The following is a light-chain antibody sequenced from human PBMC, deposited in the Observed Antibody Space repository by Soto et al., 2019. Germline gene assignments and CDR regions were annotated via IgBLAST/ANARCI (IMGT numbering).Light chain of an antibody. Sequence: EVELTQSPDILSVSPGETATLSCRASQSVRCNLAWYQQKPGQAPRLLIYGASTRATGTPARFSGSGSGTEFTLIISSLQSEDIADYYCQQYSDWPLTFGGGTKVDIK. CDR2: GAS. CDR3: QQYSDWPLT. V-gene: IGKV3-15*01. J-gene: IGKJ4*01. CDR1: QSVRCN.